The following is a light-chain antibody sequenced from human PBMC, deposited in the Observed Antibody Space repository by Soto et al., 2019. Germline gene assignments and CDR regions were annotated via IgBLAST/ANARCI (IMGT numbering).Light chain of an antibody. Sequence: QAVVTQPPSASATPGQRVTISCSGSSSNIGSNTVNWYQQLPGTAPKLLIYSDNQRPSGVPDRFSGSKSGSSASLAISGPQSEDETDYFCAAWDDSLNGVVFGGGTKLTVL. CDR2: SDN. J-gene: IGLJ2*01. CDR3: AAWDDSLNGVV. CDR1: SSNIGSNT. V-gene: IGLV1-44*01.